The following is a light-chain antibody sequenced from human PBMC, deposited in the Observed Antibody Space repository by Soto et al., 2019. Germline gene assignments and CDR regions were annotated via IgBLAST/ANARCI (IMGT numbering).Light chain of an antibody. CDR1: QNITHF. V-gene: IGKV1-39*01. Sequence: IEMTQSPSSLSASVGNRVTIACRASQNITHFLNWYQHHPGKAPNLLIFAASHLQSGVSSRFSGSGSGTDFTLTISSLQPEDFATYYCQQSYSTPLTFGGGTKV. CDR3: QQSYSTPLT. CDR2: AAS. J-gene: IGKJ4*01.